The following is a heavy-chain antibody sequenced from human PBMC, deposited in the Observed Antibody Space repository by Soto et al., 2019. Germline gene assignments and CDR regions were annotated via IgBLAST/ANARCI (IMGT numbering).Heavy chain of an antibody. CDR2: ISYDGSNK. Sequence: QVQLVESGGGVVQPGRSLRLSCAASGFTFSSYGMHWVRQAPGKGLEWVAVISYDGSNKYYADSVKGRFTISRDNSKNTLYLQMNSLRAEDTDVYYCAKLMSKHVRSGLDYWGQGTLVTVSS. V-gene: IGHV3-30*18. CDR1: GFTFSSYG. D-gene: IGHD3-3*01. CDR3: AKLMSKHVRSGLDY. J-gene: IGHJ4*02.